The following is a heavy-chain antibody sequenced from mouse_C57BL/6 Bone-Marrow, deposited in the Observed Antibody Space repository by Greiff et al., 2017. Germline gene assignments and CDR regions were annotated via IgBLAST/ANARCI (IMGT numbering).Heavy chain of an antibody. D-gene: IGHD1-1*01. CDR3: ARDYYGSDFDY. CDR2: INPGSGGT. CDR1: GYAFTNYL. V-gene: IGHV1-54*01. J-gene: IGHJ2*01. Sequence: QVQLQQSGAELVRPGTSVKVSCKASGYAFTNYLIEWVKQRPGHGLEWIGVINPGSGGTNYNEKFKGKATLTADKSSSTAYMQLSSLTSEDSAVYCGARDYYGSDFDYWGQGTTVTVSA.